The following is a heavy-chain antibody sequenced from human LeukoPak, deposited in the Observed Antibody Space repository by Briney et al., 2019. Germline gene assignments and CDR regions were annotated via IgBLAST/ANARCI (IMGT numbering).Heavy chain of an antibody. Sequence: PGGSLRLSCAASGFTFSGSAMHWVRQASGKGLEWVGRIRSKANSYATAYAASVKGRFTISRDDSKNTAYLQMNSLRAEDTAFYFCTREKYTYSSGWYYFGYWGQGTLVAVSS. CDR1: GFTFSGSA. D-gene: IGHD6-19*01. J-gene: IGHJ4*02. V-gene: IGHV3-73*01. CDR2: IRSKANSYAT. CDR3: TREKYTYSSGWYYFGY.